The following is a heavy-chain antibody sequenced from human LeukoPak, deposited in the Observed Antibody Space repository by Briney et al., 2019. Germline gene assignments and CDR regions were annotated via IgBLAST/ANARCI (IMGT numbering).Heavy chain of an antibody. CDR3: AREYSSSWYRDAFDI. CDR1: GFTFSSYG. CDR2: IKQDGSEK. Sequence: GGSLRLSCAASGFTFSSYGMHWVRQAPGKGLEWVANIKQDGSEKYYVDSVKGRFTISRDNAKNSLYLQMNSLRAEDTAVYYCAREYSSSWYRDAFDIWGQGTMVTVSS. D-gene: IGHD6-13*01. J-gene: IGHJ3*02. V-gene: IGHV3-7*01.